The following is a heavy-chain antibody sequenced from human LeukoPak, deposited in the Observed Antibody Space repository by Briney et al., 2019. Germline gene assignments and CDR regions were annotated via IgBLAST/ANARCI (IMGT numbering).Heavy chain of an antibody. V-gene: IGHV4-61*02. D-gene: IGHD2/OR15-2a*01. J-gene: IGHJ4*02. Sequence: PSETLSLTCTVSGGSISSGSYYWSWIRQPAGKGLEWIGRIYTSGSTNYNPSLKSRVTISVDTSKNQFSLKLSSVTAADTAVYYCARDPGPLSLGYWGQGTLVTVSS. CDR1: GGSISSGSYY. CDR3: ARDPGPLSLGY. CDR2: IYTSGST.